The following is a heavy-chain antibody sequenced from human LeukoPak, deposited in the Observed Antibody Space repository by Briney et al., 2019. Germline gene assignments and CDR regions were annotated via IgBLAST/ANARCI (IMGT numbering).Heavy chain of an antibody. CDR3: AREGIRIAAAGTIDY. Sequence: ASVKVSCKASGYTFTSYGISWVRQAPGQGLEWMGWISAYNGNTNYAQKLQGRVTMTTDTSTSTAYMELRSLRSDDTAVYYCAREGIRIAAAGTIDYWGQGTLATVSS. D-gene: IGHD6-13*01. CDR1: GYTFTSYG. V-gene: IGHV1-18*01. CDR2: ISAYNGNT. J-gene: IGHJ4*02.